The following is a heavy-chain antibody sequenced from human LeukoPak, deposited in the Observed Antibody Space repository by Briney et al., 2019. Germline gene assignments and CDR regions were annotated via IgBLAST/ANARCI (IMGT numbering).Heavy chain of an antibody. V-gene: IGHV4-59*01. CDR3: ARRGYGGNSGGHFDY. J-gene: IGHJ4*02. CDR2: IYYSGST. Sequence: ETLSLTCTVSGGSISSYYWSWIRQPPGKGLEWIGYIYYSGSTNYNPSLKSRVTISADTSKNQFSLKLSSVTAADTAVYYCARRGYGGNSGGHFDYWGQGTLVTVSS. CDR1: GGSISSYY. D-gene: IGHD4-23*01.